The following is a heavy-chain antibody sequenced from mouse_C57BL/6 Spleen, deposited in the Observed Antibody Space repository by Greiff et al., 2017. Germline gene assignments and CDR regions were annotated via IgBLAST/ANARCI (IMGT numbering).Heavy chain of an antibody. CDR3: ARELGREGYYLDY. D-gene: IGHD4-1*01. CDR2: IHPNSGST. CDR1: GYTFTSYW. Sequence: QVQLKQPGAELVKPGASVKLSCKASGYTFTSYWMHWVKQRPGQGLEWIGMIHPNSGSTNYNEKFKSKATLTVDKSSSTAYMQLSSLTSEDSAVYYCARELGREGYYLDYWGQGTTLTVSS. V-gene: IGHV1-64*01. J-gene: IGHJ2*01.